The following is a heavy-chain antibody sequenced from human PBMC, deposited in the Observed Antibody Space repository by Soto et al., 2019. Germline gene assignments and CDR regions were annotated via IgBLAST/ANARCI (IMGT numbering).Heavy chain of an antibody. J-gene: IGHJ6*02. CDR3: ARGATIFGVVIIRGVGYYGMDV. D-gene: IGHD3-3*01. CDR2: INAGNGNT. Sequence: ASVKVSCKASGYTFTSYAMHWVRQAPGQRLEWMGWINAGNGNTKYSQKFQGRVTITRDTSASTAYMELSSLRSEDTAVYYCARGATIFGVVIIRGVGYYGMDVWGQGTTVTVYS. V-gene: IGHV1-3*01. CDR1: GYTFTSYA.